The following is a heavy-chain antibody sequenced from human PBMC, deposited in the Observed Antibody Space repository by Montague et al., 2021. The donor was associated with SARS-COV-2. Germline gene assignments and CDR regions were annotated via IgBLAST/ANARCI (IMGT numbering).Heavy chain of an antibody. Sequence: SETLSLTCAVYGGSFSGYYWSWIRQPPGKGLEWIGEINHSGSTNYSPSLKSRVTISVDTSKNQFSLKLSSVTAADTAVYYCARGITVTNLFYYYYGMDVWGQGTTVTVSS. CDR1: GGSFSGYY. J-gene: IGHJ6*02. CDR2: INHSGST. CDR3: ARGITVTNLFYYYYGMDV. V-gene: IGHV4-34*01. D-gene: IGHD4-11*01.